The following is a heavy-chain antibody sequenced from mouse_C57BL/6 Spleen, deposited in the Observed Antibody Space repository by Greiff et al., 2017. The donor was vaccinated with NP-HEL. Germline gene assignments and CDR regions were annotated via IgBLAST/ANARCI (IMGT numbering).Heavy chain of an antibody. V-gene: IGHV1-59*01. J-gene: IGHJ4*01. CDR2: IDPSDSYT. Sequence: QVQLQQPGAELVRPGTSVKLSCKASGYTFTSYWMHWVKQRPGQGLEWIGVIDPSDSYTNYNQKFKGKATLTVDTSSSTAYMQLSSLTSEYSAVDDCARPPITTGYAMDYWGQGTSVTVSS. CDR1: GYTFTSYW. D-gene: IGHD1-1*01. CDR3: ARPPITTGYAMDY.